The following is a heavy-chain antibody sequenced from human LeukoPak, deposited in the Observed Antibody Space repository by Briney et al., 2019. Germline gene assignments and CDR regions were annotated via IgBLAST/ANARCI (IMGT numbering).Heavy chain of an antibody. Sequence: PSETLSLTCTVSGGSISSSSYYWGWIRQPPGKGLEWIGSIYYSGSTYYNPSLKSRVTISVDTSKNQFSLKLSSVTAADTAVYYCARVLTYYFDYWGQGTLVTVSS. CDR2: IYYSGST. V-gene: IGHV4-39*07. CDR3: ARVLTYYFDY. J-gene: IGHJ4*02. D-gene: IGHD3-16*01. CDR1: GGSISSSSYY.